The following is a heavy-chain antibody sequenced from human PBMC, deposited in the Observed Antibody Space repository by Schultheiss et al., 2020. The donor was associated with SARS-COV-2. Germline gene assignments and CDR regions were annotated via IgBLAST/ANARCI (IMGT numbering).Heavy chain of an antibody. D-gene: IGHD3-3*01. CDR1: GGTFSSYA. Sequence: SVKVSCKASGGTFSSYAISWVRQAPGQGLEWMGGIIPIFGTANYAQKFQGRVTINADESTRTAYMELSSLRSEDTAVYYCARDRYDFWSGYVSYWYVDLWCRVTLGTVSS. CDR3: ARDRYDFWSGYVSYWYVDL. V-gene: IGHV1-69*13. CDR2: IIPIFGTA. J-gene: IGHJ2*01.